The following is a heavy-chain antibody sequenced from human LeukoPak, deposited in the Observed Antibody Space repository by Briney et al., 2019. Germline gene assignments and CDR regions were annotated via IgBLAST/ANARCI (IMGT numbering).Heavy chain of an antibody. CDR2: IFPAESDT. Sequence: GESLKISCKGSGYTFRNHWIGWVRQMPGKGLEWVGIIFPAESDTRYSPSFEGQVTISADKSISTAYLQWSSLKASDTAMYYCARHQRECTNGVCSTGLDYWGQGTLVTVSS. CDR3: ARHQRECTNGVCSTGLDY. CDR1: GYTFRNHW. D-gene: IGHD2-8*01. V-gene: IGHV5-51*01. J-gene: IGHJ4*02.